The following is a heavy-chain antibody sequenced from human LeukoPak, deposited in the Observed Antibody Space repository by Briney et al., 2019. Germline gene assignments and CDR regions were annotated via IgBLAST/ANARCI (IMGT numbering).Heavy chain of an antibody. V-gene: IGHV3-30*18. J-gene: IGHJ4*02. CDR3: AKPPCCAVTTGVDY. CDR1: GFTFSNAW. Sequence: GGSLRLSCAASGFTFSNAWMSWVRQAPGKGLEWVAVISYDGSNKYYADSVKGRFTISRDNSKNTLYLQMNSLRAEDTAVYYCAKPPCCAVTTGVDYWGQGTLVTVSS. D-gene: IGHD4-17*01. CDR2: ISYDGSNK.